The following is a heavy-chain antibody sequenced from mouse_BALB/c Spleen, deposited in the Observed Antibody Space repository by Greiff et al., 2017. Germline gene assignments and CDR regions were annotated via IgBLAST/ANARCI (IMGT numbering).Heavy chain of an antibody. D-gene: IGHD2-2*01. V-gene: IGHV1-20*02. J-gene: IGHJ3*01. CDR1: GYSFTGYF. CDR3: ARGDYGYDGFAY. CDR2: INPYNGDT. Sequence: EVQLVESGPELVKPGASVKISCKASGYSFTGYFMNWVMQSPGKSLEWIGRINPYNGDTFYNQKFKGKATLTVDKSSSTAHMELRSLASEDSAVYYCARGDYGYDGFAYWGQGTLVTVSA.